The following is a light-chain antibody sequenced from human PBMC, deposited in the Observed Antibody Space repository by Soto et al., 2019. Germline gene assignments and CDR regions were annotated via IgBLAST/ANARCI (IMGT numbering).Light chain of an antibody. V-gene: IGKV3-15*01. J-gene: IGKJ3*01. CDR1: QSVSSN. CDR2: GAS. Sequence: EIVMTQSPATLSVSPGERATLSCRASQSVSSNLAWYQQKPGQAPRLLIYGASTRATGIPARFSGSGSGTEFTLTISSLQSEDFAVYYCQQYNNWPPVSFGPGTKVDIK. CDR3: QQYNNWPPVS.